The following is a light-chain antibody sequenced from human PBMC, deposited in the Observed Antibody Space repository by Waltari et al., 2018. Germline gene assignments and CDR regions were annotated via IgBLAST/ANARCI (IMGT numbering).Light chain of an antibody. J-gene: IGLJ1*01. CDR3: SSYTTSSTVYV. V-gene: IGLV2-14*03. CDR2: YVT. CDR1: SSDGGTYHY. Sequence: QSALTQPPSVSGSHGQSITISCTRTSSDGGTYHYVSWYQQHPGKAPKLMIYYVTKRPSGIANRFSGSKSGNTASLTISGLQAEDEADYYCSSYTTSSTVYVFGTGTKVTVL.